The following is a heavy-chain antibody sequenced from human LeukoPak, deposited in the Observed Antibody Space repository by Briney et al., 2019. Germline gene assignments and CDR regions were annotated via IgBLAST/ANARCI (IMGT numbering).Heavy chain of an antibody. J-gene: IGHJ6*04. CDR2: VSSSGAYI. CDR3: AELGITMIGGV. V-gene: IGHV3-21*01. D-gene: IGHD3-10*02. CDR1: GFTFSSYA. Sequence: GGSLRLSCAASGFTFSSYAMNWIRQAPGKRLEWVASVSSSGAYIYYADLMEGRFTISRDNAKNSLILQMNSLRAEDTAVYYCAELGITMIGGVWGKGTTVTISS.